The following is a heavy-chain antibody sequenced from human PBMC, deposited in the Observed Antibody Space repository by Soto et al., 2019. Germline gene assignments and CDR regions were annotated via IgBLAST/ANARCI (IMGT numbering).Heavy chain of an antibody. CDR2: ISSSSRYI. CDR3: ARGENVLRFLEWSRSGVN. D-gene: IGHD3-3*01. CDR1: GFTFSSYS. J-gene: IGHJ4*02. V-gene: IGHV3-21*01. Sequence: EVQLVESGGGLVKPGGSLRLSCAASGFTFSSYSMNWVRQAPGKGLEWVSSISSSSRYIYYADSVKGRFTISRDNAKHSLYLQMNSLRAEDTAVYYCARGENVLRFLEWSRSGVNWGQGTLVTVSS.